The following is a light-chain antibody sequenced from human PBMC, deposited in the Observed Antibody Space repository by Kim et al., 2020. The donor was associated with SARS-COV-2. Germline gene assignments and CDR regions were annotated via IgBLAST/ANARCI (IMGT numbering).Light chain of an antibody. CDR2: GAS. Sequence: EIVLTQSPGTLSLSLGQRATLSCRASQSVSSGNLAWYQQKPGQAPRLLIYGASSRATGIPDRFSGGGSGTDFTLTINILEPEDFAVYYCQQYAGSPYTFGQGTEVDIK. V-gene: IGKV3-20*01. CDR3: QQYAGSPYT. J-gene: IGKJ2*01. CDR1: QSVSSGN.